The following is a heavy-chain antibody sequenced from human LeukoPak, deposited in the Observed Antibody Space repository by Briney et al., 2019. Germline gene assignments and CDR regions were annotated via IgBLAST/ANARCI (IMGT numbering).Heavy chain of an antibody. Sequence: SGGFLRLSCAASGFTFSSYSMNWVRQAPGKGLEWVSYISSSSTIYYADSVKGRFTISRDNAKNSLYLQMNSLRAEDTAVYYCARDFYGGDYFDYWGQGTLVTVSS. CDR2: ISSSSTI. J-gene: IGHJ4*02. V-gene: IGHV3-48*04. CDR3: ARDFYGGDYFDY. D-gene: IGHD4-23*01. CDR1: GFTFSSYS.